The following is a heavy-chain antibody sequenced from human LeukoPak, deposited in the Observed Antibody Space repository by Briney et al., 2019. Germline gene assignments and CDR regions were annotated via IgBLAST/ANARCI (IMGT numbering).Heavy chain of an antibody. J-gene: IGHJ5*02. CDR2: ISHDGSTK. Sequence: PGRSLRLSCAASGFTFSSYGMHWVRQAPGKGLEWVAVISHDGSTKYYADSVKGRFTISRDNSKNTLYLQINSLRGEDTAVYNCAKGVVTLVASWFDPWGQGTLVTVSS. V-gene: IGHV3-30*18. D-gene: IGHD4-23*01. CDR1: GFTFSSYG. CDR3: AKGVVTLVASWFDP.